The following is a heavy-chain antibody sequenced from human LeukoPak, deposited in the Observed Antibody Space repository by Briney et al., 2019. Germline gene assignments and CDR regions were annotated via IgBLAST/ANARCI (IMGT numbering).Heavy chain of an antibody. CDR2: IYSNGST. Sequence: SETLSLTCTVSGGSIRTYYWSWIRQPAGKGLEWIGRIYSNGSTNYNPSLKSRVTMSVDTSKNQFSLKLSSVTAADTAVYYCARGGAAARWYNWFDPWGQGTLVTVSS. D-gene: IGHD6-6*01. V-gene: IGHV4-4*07. CDR1: GGSIRTYY. CDR3: ARGGAAARWYNWFDP. J-gene: IGHJ5*02.